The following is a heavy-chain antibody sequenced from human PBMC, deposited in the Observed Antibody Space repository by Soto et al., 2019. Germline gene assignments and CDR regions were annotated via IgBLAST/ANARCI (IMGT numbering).Heavy chain of an antibody. D-gene: IGHD2-2*01. CDR2: IYYSGST. Sequence: SETLSLTCTVSGGSISSYYWSWIRQPPGKGLEWIGYIYYSGSTNYNPSLKSRVTISVDTSKNQFSLKLSSVTAADTAVYYCARVGICISTSCFWNYYYYYGVDVWGQGTTVTVSS. CDR1: GGSISSYY. J-gene: IGHJ6*02. CDR3: ARVGICISTSCFWNYYYYYGVDV. V-gene: IGHV4-59*01.